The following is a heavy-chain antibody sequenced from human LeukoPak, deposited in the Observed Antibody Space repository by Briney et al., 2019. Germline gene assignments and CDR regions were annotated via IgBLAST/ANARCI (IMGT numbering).Heavy chain of an antibody. CDR1: GYSISNAYY. V-gene: IGHV4-38-2*02. Sequence: SETLSLTCSVSGYSISNAYYWGWIRQPPGKGLEWIGEINHSGSTNYNPSLKSRVTISVDTSKNQFSLKLSSVTAADTAVYYCARQGTTVTTGFDPWGQGTLVTVSS. J-gene: IGHJ5*02. CDR2: INHSGST. D-gene: IGHD4-17*01. CDR3: ARQGTTVTTGFDP.